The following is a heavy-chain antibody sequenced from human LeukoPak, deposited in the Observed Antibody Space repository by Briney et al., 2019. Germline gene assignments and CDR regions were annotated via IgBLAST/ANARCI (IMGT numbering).Heavy chain of an antibody. CDR1: GFTFSSYP. CDR2: ISYDGSEK. Sequence: PGGSLRLSCAASGFTFSSYPIHWVRQAPGKGLEWVAVISYDGSEKHYTDPVRGRFTISRDNSKNTLYLQMNSLRAEDTAVYYCARVPRTHGAFDIWGQGTMVTVSS. CDR3: ARVPRTHGAFDI. V-gene: IGHV3-30-3*01. J-gene: IGHJ3*02.